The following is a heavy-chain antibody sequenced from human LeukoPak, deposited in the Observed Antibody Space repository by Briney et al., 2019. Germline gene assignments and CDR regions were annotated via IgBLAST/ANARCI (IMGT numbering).Heavy chain of an antibody. CDR2: IIPIFGTA. V-gene: IGHV1-69*13. CDR3: ARAPIGASGWPRYFDY. CDR1: GGTFSSYA. Sequence: SVKVSCKASGGTFSSYAISWVRQAPGQGLEWMGGIIPIFGTANYAQKFQGRVTITADESTSTAYMELSSLRSEDTAVYYCARAPIGASGWPRYFDYWGQGTLVTVSS. J-gene: IGHJ4*02. D-gene: IGHD6-19*01.